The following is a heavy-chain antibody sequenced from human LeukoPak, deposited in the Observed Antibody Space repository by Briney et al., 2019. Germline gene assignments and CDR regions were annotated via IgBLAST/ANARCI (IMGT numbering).Heavy chain of an antibody. CDR1: GFSFSTYW. CDR2: IKQEGSEK. Sequence: GGSLRLSCAASGFSFSTYWMSWVRQAPGKGLEWVANIKQEGSEKYYVDSAKGRFTISRDNAKNSLYLQMNSLRAEDTAVYYCATDLGSSRPNFWGQGILVTVSS. CDR3: ATDLGSSRPNF. J-gene: IGHJ4*02. D-gene: IGHD6-13*01. V-gene: IGHV3-7*01.